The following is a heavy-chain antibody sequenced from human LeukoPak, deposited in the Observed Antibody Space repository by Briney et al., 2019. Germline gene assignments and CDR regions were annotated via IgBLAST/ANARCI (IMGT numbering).Heavy chain of an antibody. V-gene: IGHV3-7*03. CDR1: GFTFSSYW. D-gene: IGHD3-22*01. CDR2: IKQDGSEK. CDR3: AKDIRGHSSGYLFEY. J-gene: IGHJ4*02. Sequence: GGSLRLSCAASGFTFSSYWMSWVRQAPGKGLEWVANIKQDGSEKYYVDSVKGRFTISRDNAKNSLYLQINSLRAEDTAFYYCAKDIRGHSSGYLFEYWGQGTLVTVSS.